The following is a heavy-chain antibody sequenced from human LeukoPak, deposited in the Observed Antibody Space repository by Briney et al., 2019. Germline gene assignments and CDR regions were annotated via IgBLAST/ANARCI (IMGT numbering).Heavy chain of an antibody. CDR2: ICSSSSYI. Sequence: GGSLRLSCAASGFTFSSYSMNWVRQAPGKGLEWVSSICSSSSYIYYADSVKGRFTISRDNAKNSLYLQMNSLRAEDTAVYYCAREVGDGYPWEDYYFDYWGQGTLVTVSS. CDR1: GFTFSSYS. CDR3: AREVGDGYPWEDYYFDY. V-gene: IGHV3-21*01. D-gene: IGHD5-24*01. J-gene: IGHJ4*02.